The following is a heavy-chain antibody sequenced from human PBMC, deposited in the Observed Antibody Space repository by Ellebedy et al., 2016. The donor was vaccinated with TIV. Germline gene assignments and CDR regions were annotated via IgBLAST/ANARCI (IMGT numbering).Heavy chain of an antibody. V-gene: IGHV4-59*08. CDR3: ARLDSSAWEFDY. CDR2: IYYSRST. Sequence: SETLSLTCTVSGGSISTYFWSWIRQPPGKGLEWIGYIYYSRSTNYNPSLKSRVTISVDTSKKQFSLKLSSVTAADTAVYFCARLDSSAWEFDYWGQGRLVTVSS. D-gene: IGHD3-22*01. J-gene: IGHJ4*02. CDR1: GGSISTYF.